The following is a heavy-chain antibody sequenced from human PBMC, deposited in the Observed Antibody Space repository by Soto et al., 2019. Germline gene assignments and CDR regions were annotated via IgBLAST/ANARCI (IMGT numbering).Heavy chain of an antibody. V-gene: IGHV3-23*01. CDR2: ISGSGGST. CDR3: AKDTTGGSSSWLYFFDY. D-gene: IGHD6-13*01. Sequence: GGSLRLSCAASGFTFSSYAMSWVRQAPGKGLEWVSAISGSGGSTYYADSVKGRFTISRDNSKNTLYVQMNSLRAEDTAVYYCAKDTTGGSSSWLYFFDYWGQGTLVTVS. J-gene: IGHJ4*02. CDR1: GFTFSSYA.